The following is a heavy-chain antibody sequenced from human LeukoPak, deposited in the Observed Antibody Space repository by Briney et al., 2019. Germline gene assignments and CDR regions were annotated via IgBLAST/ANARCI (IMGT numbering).Heavy chain of an antibody. V-gene: IGHV1-69*04. Sequence: ASVKVSCKASGGTFSSYAISWVRQAPGQGLEWMGRIIPILGIANYAQKFQGRVTITADKSTSTAYMELSSLRSEDTAVYYCARGRGATIPAYYYYGMDVWGQGTTVTVSS. CDR3: ARGRGATIPAYYYYGMDV. J-gene: IGHJ6*02. D-gene: IGHD1-26*01. CDR2: IIPILGIA. CDR1: GGTFSSYA.